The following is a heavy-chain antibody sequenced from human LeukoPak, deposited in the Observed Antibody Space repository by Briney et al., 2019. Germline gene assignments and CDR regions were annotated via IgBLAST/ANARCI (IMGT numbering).Heavy chain of an antibody. CDR1: GGSISSSSYY. Sequence: PSETLSLTCTVSGGSISSSSYYWAWIRQPPGKGLEWIGSMYYSGSTYYNLSLRSRVTISVDTSKNQFSLKLSSVTAADTAVYYCARHGNGETYYDFWSGYSIDYWGQGTLVTVSS. J-gene: IGHJ4*02. V-gene: IGHV4-39*01. D-gene: IGHD3-3*01. CDR3: ARHGNGETYYDFWSGYSIDY. CDR2: MYYSGST.